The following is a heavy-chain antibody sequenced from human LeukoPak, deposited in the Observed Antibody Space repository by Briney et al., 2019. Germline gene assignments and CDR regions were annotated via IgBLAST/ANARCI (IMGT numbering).Heavy chain of an antibody. CDR1: SYTFTRYG. Sequence: EASVKVSCKASSYTFTRYGISWVRQAPGQGLEWMGWISGSNGNTNYAQKFQGRVSMTADTSTSTAYMELRSLRSDDTAVYYCARSGRGTYYYFDLWGQGTLVTVPS. D-gene: IGHD1-26*01. CDR2: ISGSNGNT. CDR3: ARSGRGTYYYFDL. J-gene: IGHJ4*02. V-gene: IGHV1-18*01.